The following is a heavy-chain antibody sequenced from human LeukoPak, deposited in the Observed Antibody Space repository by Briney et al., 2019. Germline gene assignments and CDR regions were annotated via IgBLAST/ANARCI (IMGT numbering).Heavy chain of an antibody. CDR1: GFTFSNYT. Sequence: GGSLRLSCAASGFTFSNYTMNWVRQAPGKGLEWVSSISSTGIFIHDADSVKGRFTISRDNSKNTLYLQMNSLRAEDTAVYYCAKDDGWVQYANWGQGTLVTVSS. V-gene: IGHV3-21*04. CDR2: ISSTGIFI. D-gene: IGHD5-24*01. J-gene: IGHJ4*02. CDR3: AKDDGWVQYAN.